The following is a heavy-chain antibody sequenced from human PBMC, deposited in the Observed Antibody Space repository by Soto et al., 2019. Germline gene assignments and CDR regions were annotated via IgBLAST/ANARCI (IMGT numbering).Heavy chain of an antibody. J-gene: IGHJ3*02. CDR1: GFTFGRSW. D-gene: IGHD2-15*01. Sequence: EVQLVESGGGLVQPGESLRLSCAASGFTFGRSWMTWVRQAPGKGLEWVANIKPDGSEKDYVDSVKGRFTISRDNAQNSLYLQLDSLRVEDTAVYYGVRESGRGWAFDTWGQGTTVTVSS. CDR3: VRESGRGWAFDT. CDR2: IKPDGSEK. V-gene: IGHV3-7*04.